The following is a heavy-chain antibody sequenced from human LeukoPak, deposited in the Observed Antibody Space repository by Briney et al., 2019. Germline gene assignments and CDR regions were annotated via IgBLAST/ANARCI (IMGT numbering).Heavy chain of an antibody. Sequence: PSETLSLTCTVSGGSISSYYWSWIRQPPGKGLEWIGYIYYSGSTNYNPSLKSRVTISVDTSKNQFSLKLSSVTAADTAVYYCAREPGTLDSSGYQDAFYIWGQRTMVTVPS. CDR1: GGSISSYY. V-gene: IGHV4-59*01. J-gene: IGHJ3*02. CDR3: AREPGTLDSSGYQDAFYI. D-gene: IGHD3-22*01. CDR2: IYYSGST.